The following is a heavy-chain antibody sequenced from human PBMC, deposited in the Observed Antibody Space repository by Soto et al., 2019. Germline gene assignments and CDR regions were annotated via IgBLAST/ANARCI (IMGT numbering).Heavy chain of an antibody. V-gene: IGHV3-7*04. J-gene: IGHJ4*02. CDR2: ISPDGSGK. Sequence: DAQLVASGGGLVQPGGSLTLPCAVSGFTFSNHWMGWVRQTPRKGLEWVANISPDGSGKYYVDSLKGRFTISRDNAKDSLYLHMSSLGVEDTGIYHCARWIRGTPDYWGQGTLVTVSS. CDR3: ARWIRGTPDY. D-gene: IGHD3-10*01. CDR1: GFTFSNHW.